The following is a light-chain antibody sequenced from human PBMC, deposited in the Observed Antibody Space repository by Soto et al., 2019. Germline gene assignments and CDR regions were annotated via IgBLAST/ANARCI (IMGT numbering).Light chain of an antibody. J-gene: IGKJ5*01. CDR1: KDISTS. V-gene: IGKV1D-12*01. Sequence: QVTQSPSSVSASVGDRVTITCQTSKDISTSVAWYQQKPGKAPNLLIYSASALHRGVPSRFSGSGSGADFTLTVSSLQPEDSATYYCQQSYSTPTFGQGTRREIK. CDR2: SAS. CDR3: QQSYSTPT.